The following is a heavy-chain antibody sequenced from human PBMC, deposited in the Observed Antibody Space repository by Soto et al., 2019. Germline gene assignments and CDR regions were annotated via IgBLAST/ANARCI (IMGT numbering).Heavy chain of an antibody. V-gene: IGHV5-51*01. D-gene: IGHD2-2*01. CDR3: ARPAGYCSSTSCYADAFDI. CDR2: IYPGDSDT. J-gene: IGHJ3*02. CDR1: GYSFTSYW. Sequence: GESLKISCKGSGYSFTSYWIGWVRQMPGKGLEWMGIIYPGDSDTRYSPSFQGQVTISADKSISTAYLQWSSLKASDTARYYCARPAGYCSSTSCYADAFDIWGQGTMVTVSS.